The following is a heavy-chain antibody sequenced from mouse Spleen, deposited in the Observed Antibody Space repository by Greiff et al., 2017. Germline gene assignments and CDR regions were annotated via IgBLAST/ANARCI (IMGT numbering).Heavy chain of an antibody. D-gene: IGHD1-1*01. CDR1: GFTFSSYA. Sequence: EVMLVESGGGLVKPGGSLKLSCAASGFTFSSYAMSWVRQTPEKRLEWVATISSGGSYTYYPDSVKGRFTISRDNAKNTLYLQMSSLRSEDTAMYYCARGVYYGSSYWYFDVWGAGTTVTVSS. J-gene: IGHJ1*01. V-gene: IGHV5-9-1*01. CDR3: ARGVYYGSSYWYFDV. CDR2: ISSGGSYT.